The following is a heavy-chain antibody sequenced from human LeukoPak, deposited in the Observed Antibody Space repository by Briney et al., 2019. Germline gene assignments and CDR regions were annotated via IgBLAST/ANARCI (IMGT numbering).Heavy chain of an antibody. CDR3: ARVEMATITLDN. J-gene: IGHJ4*02. D-gene: IGHD5-24*01. V-gene: IGHV4-59*08. CDR2: IYYTGST. Sequence: SETLCLTCTVSGGSISSYYRSWVRQPPGKGLEWIGYIYYTGSTNYNPSLKRRVTISVDTSKNQFSLKLTSVTAADTAVYYCARVEMATITLDNWGQGTLVTVSS. CDR1: GGSISSYY.